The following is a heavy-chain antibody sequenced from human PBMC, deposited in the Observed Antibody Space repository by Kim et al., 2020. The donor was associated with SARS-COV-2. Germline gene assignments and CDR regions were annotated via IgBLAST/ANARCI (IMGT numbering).Heavy chain of an antibody. V-gene: IGHV4-4*07. CDR3: ASALGH. Sequence: YTMGRTHYTPSLQSRITMSVDMSKNQFSLKLSSVTAADTAVYYCASALGHWGQGTLVTVSS. D-gene: IGHD3-16*02. J-gene: IGHJ4*02. CDR2: YTMGRT.